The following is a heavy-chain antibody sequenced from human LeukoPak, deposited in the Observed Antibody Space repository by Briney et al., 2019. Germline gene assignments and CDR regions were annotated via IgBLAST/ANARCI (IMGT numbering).Heavy chain of an antibody. CDR2: IYGSGDGT. Sequence: GGSLRLSCAASGFTFSNYAMTWVRQAPGKGLEWVSTIYGSGDGTYYADSVKGRFTISRDNSKNTLYVQMNSLRAEDTAVYYCARDSTGRLGIAARGTGYWGQGTLVTVSS. D-gene: IGHD6-6*01. CDR3: ARDSTGRLGIAARGTGY. V-gene: IGHV3-23*01. CDR1: GFTFSNYA. J-gene: IGHJ4*02.